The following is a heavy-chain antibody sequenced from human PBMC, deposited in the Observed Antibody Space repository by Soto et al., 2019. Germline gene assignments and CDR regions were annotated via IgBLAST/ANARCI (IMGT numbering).Heavy chain of an antibody. V-gene: IGHV3-15*07. CDR3: TTAGGGRD. J-gene: IGHJ4*02. Sequence: GGSLRLSCAASGLSFTYAWMNWVRQAPGKGLEWVGRIRSESDGGTADYAGPVKGRFTISRDDSKDTLYLHMNSLKIDDTAVYYCTTAGGGRDWGQGTLVTVSS. CDR1: GLSFTYAW. CDR2: IRSESDGGTA. D-gene: IGHD3-16*01.